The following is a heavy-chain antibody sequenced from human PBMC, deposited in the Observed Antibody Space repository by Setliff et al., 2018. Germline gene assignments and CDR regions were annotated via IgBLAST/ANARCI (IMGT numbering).Heavy chain of an antibody. CDR1: GFTFRIYW. D-gene: IGHD3-10*01. CDR2: IKGDDSEK. Sequence: PGGSLRLSCSASGFTFRIYWMSWVRQAPGKGLEWVANIKGDDSEKYYVDSVKGRFTVSRDNVKNSLFLQMDSLRVDDTAVYYCARDGVFYAMDFWGQGTTVTVSS. J-gene: IGHJ6*02. V-gene: IGHV3-7*01. CDR3: ARDGVFYAMDF.